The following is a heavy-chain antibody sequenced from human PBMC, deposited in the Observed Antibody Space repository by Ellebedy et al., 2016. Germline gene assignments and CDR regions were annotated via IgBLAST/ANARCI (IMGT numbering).Heavy chain of an antibody. CDR2: ISNGGGSTI. J-gene: IGHJ4*02. D-gene: IGHD6-13*01. Sequence: GWSLRLSCAASGFSFSNYYMSWIRQAPGRGLEWVSYISNGGGSTIYYRDSVKGRFTISRDNAKKSLYLQMNSLRAEDTAVYYCARGVWGLSRVFDYWGQGTLVTVSS. CDR3: ARGVWGLSRVFDY. V-gene: IGHV3-11*04. CDR1: GFSFSNYY.